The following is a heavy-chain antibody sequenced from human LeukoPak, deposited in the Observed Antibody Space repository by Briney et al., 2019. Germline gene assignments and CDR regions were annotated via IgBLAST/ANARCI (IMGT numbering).Heavy chain of an antibody. CDR2: IYYSGST. D-gene: IGHD6-19*01. CDR3: ARNSSGRYFDY. CDR1: HYSISSGDY. V-gene: IGHV4-38-2*01. Sequence: ASETLSLTCVVSHYSISSGDYWGWIRQPPGKGPEWIGSIYYSGSTHYNPSLKSRVIMSVDTSKNQLSLKLRSVTAADTALYYCARNSSGRYFDYWGQGTLVTVSS. J-gene: IGHJ4*02.